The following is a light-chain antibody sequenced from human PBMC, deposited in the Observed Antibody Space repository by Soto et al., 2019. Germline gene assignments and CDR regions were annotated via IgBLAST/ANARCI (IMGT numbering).Light chain of an antibody. CDR3: SSYTSSSTLGGV. CDR1: SSDVGGYNY. J-gene: IGLJ1*01. Sequence: QSALTQPASVSGSPGQSITISCTGTSSDVGGYNYVSWYQQHPGKAPKLMIYDVSNRPSGVSNRFSGSKSGNTASLTISGLQAEDEADYYCSSYTSSSTLGGVFGTGPKLTVL. CDR2: DVS. V-gene: IGLV2-14*01.